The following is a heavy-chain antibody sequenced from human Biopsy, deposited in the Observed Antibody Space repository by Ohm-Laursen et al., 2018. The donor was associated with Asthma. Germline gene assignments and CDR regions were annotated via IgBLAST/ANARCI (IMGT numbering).Heavy chain of an antibody. CDR3: ARPRWGPYGY. Sequence: SLRLSCAASGFTFGDYCMSWVRQVPGKGLEWVANIKHDGSEKNHVDSLKGRFTISRDNAKNSLHLQMNSLRDEDTAVYYCARPRWGPYGYWGQGTLVTVSS. V-gene: IGHV3-7*01. J-gene: IGHJ4*02. CDR1: GFTFGDYC. D-gene: IGHD4-17*01. CDR2: IKHDGSEK.